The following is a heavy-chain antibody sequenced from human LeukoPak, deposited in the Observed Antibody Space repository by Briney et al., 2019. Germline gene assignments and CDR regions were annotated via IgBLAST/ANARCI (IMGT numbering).Heavy chain of an antibody. CDR1: GYSFTSYW. CDR2: IYPGDSDT. J-gene: IGHJ5*02. V-gene: IGHV5-51*01. D-gene: IGHD3-3*01. Sequence: GESLKISCKGSGYSFTSYWIGWVRQMPGKGLEWMGIIYPGDSDTRYSPSFQGRVTISADKSISTAYLQWSSLKASDTAMYYCARRFGTIPDYDFWSGYSDPFDPWGQGTLVTVSS. CDR3: ARRFGTIPDYDFWSGYSDPFDP.